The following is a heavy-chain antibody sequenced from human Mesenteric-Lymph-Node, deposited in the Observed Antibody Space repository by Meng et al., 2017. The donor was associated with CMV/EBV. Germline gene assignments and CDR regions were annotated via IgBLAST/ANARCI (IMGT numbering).Heavy chain of an antibody. CDR1: GFTFSSYD. Sequence: GESLKISCAASGFTFSSYDMHWVRQATGKGLEWVSAIGTAGDTYYPGSVKGRFTISRENAKNSLYLQMNSLRAEDTAVYYCAREESDDYYYYGMDVWGQGTTVTVSS. D-gene: IGHD3-3*01. CDR2: IGTAGDT. V-gene: IGHV3-13*01. CDR3: AREESDDYYYYGMDV. J-gene: IGHJ6*02.